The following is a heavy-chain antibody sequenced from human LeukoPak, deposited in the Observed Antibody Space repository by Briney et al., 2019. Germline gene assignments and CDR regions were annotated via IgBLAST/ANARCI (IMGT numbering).Heavy chain of an antibody. D-gene: IGHD6-19*01. Sequence: KTGGSLRLSCAASGFTFSSYAMSWVRQAPGKGLEWVGRIKSKTDGGTTDYAAPVKGRFTISRDDSKNTLYLQMNSLKTEDTAVYYCRCGWKGFDYWGQGTLVTVSS. CDR3: RCGWKGFDY. V-gene: IGHV3-15*01. CDR2: IKSKTDGGTT. J-gene: IGHJ4*02. CDR1: GFTFSSYA.